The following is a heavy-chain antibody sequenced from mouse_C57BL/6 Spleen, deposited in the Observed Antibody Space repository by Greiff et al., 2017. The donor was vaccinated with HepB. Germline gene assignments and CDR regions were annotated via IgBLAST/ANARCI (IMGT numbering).Heavy chain of an antibody. CDR2: IDPENGDT. CDR3: TYYGWFAY. D-gene: IGHD1-1*01. V-gene: IGHV14-4*01. J-gene: IGHJ3*01. Sequence: VQLQQSGAELVRPGASVKLSCTASGFNIKDDYMHWVKQRPEQGLEWIGWIDPENGDTEYASKFQGKATITADTSSNTAYRQLSSLTSEDTAVYYWTYYGWFAYWGQGTLVTVSA. CDR1: GFNIKDDY.